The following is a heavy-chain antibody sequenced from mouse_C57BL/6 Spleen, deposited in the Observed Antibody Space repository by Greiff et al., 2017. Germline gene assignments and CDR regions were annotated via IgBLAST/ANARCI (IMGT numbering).Heavy chain of an antibody. Sequence: QVQLQQPGAELVMPGSSVKLSCKASGYTFTSYWMHWVKQRPIQGLEWIGNIDPSDSETHYNQKFKGKATLTVDKSSSTAYMQLSSLTYEDAADYYGALLFFDAMDYWGQGTSVTVSS. CDR1: GYTFTSYW. V-gene: IGHV1-52*01. CDR3: ALLFFDAMDY. J-gene: IGHJ4*01. CDR2: IDPSDSET.